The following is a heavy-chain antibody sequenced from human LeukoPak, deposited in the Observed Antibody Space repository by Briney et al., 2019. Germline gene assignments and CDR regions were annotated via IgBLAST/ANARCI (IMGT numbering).Heavy chain of an antibody. CDR3: AREVEKYYDSSGTYYFDY. Sequence: SETLSLTCTVSSGSISSYYWSWIRQPPGKGLEWIGYIYYSGSTNYNPSLKSRVTISVDTSKNQFSLKLSSVTAADTAVYYCAREVEKYYDSSGTYYFDYWGQGTLVTVSS. CDR1: SGSISSYY. CDR2: IYYSGST. J-gene: IGHJ4*02. D-gene: IGHD3-22*01. V-gene: IGHV4-59*01.